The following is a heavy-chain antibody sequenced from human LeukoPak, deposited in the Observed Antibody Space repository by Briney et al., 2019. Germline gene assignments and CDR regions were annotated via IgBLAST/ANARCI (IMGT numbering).Heavy chain of an antibody. V-gene: IGHV4-31*03. CDR2: IYYSGST. CDR1: GGSISSSSYY. D-gene: IGHD6-19*01. J-gene: IGHJ5*02. Sequence: SETLSLTCTVSGGSISSSSYYWGWIRQPPGKGLEWIGYIYYSGSTYYNPSLKSRVTISVDTSKNQFSLKLSSVTAADTAVYYCARGSVAAEFNWFDPWGQGTLVTVSS. CDR3: ARGSVAAEFNWFDP.